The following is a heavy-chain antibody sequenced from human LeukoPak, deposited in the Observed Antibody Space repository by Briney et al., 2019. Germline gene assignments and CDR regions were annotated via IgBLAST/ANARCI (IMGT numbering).Heavy chain of an antibody. CDR3: AIVATTRYFDY. V-gene: IGHV1-2*02. D-gene: IGHD5-12*01. J-gene: IGHJ4*02. Sequence: RASVKVSCKASGYTFTGYCMHWVRQAPGQGLEWMGWINPNSGGTNYAQKFQGRVTMTRDTSISTAYMELSRLRSDDTAVYYCAIVATTRYFDYWGQGTLVTVSS. CDR2: INPNSGGT. CDR1: GYTFTGYC.